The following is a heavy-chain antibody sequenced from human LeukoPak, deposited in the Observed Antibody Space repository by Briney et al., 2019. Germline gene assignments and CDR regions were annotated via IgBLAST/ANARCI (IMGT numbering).Heavy chain of an antibody. CDR3: ARGYSSSWYFDY. V-gene: IGHV3-7*01. Sequence: GGSLRLSCAASGFTFSNYWMGWVRQAPGKRLEWVANMNIDGSEKYYADSVKGRFSISRDNARNSVYLQMASLRVEDTAVYYCARGYSSSWYFDYWGQGTLVTVSS. D-gene: IGHD6-13*01. CDR1: GFTFSNYW. J-gene: IGHJ4*02. CDR2: MNIDGSEK.